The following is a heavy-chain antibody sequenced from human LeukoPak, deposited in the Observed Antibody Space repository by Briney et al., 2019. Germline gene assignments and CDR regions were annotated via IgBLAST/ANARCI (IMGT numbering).Heavy chain of an antibody. Sequence: ASVKVSCKASGYTFTSYDINWVRQATGQGLEWMGWMNPNSGNTGYAQKFQGRVTMTRNTSISTAYMELSSLRSEDTAVYYCARAIVEYDYVWGSYRYGGFDYWGQGTLVTVSS. CDR3: ARAIVEYDYVWGSYRYGGFDY. J-gene: IGHJ4*02. V-gene: IGHV1-8*01. D-gene: IGHD3-16*02. CDR1: GYTFTSYD. CDR2: MNPNSGNT.